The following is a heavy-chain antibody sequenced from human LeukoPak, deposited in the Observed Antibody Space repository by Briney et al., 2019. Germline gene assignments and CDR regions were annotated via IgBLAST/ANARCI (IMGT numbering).Heavy chain of an antibody. CDR3: ATNILVRDIINWFDP. D-gene: IGHD3-10*01. J-gene: IGHJ5*02. CDR1: GYSFADYY. CDR2: IKPNSGCT. Sequence: ASVKVSCKASGYSFADYYMHWVRQAPGQGLEWMGWIKPNSGCTRSAQKFQGRVTMTRDTSISTAYMELSSLRYEDTAVYYCATNILVRDIINWFDPWGQGTLVTVSS. V-gene: IGHV1-2*02.